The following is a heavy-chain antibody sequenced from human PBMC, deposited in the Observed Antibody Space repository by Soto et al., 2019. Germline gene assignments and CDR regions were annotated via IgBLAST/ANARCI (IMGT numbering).Heavy chain of an antibody. Sequence: EVQLLESGGGLVQPGGSLRPSCVVSGFTFGSYAMSWVRQAPEKGPEWVAILGGNGFTTYYADSVKGRFTISGDKSKSTPFLQMNSLRADDTGVYYCAKALRPSLNISYYMDVWGRGTSVTVSS. CDR1: GFTFGSYA. J-gene: IGHJ6*03. CDR2: LGGNGFTT. CDR3: AKALRPSLNISYYMDV. D-gene: IGHD2-2*01. V-gene: IGHV3-23*01.